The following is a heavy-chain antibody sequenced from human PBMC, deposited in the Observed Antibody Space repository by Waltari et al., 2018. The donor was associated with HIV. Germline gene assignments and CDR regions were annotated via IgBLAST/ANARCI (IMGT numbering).Heavy chain of an antibody. CDR1: GYTFTSYA. CDR2: MNPNSGNT. V-gene: IGHV1-8*01. CDR3: ARALGRGYCSSNSCFFDY. J-gene: IGHJ4*02. Sequence: QVQLVPSGAEVKKPGASVKVSCKASGYTFTSYAITWVRQATGQGLEWMGWMNPNSGNTGYAQKFQGRVTMTRDTSISTAYMELSSLRSDDTAVYYCARALGRGYCSSNSCFFDYWGQGPLVTVSS. D-gene: IGHD2-2*01.